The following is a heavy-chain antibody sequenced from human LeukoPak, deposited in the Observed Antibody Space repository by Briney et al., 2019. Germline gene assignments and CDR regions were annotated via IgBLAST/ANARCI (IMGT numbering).Heavy chain of an antibody. CDR2: IIPIFGTA. CDR3: ARDYVDDIPMIKDY. J-gene: IGHJ4*02. D-gene: IGHD2-8*01. CDR1: GGTFSSYA. Sequence: ASVKVSCKASGGTFSSYAISWVRQAPGQGLEWMGGIIPIFGTANYAQKFQGRVTITADESTSTAYMELSSLRSEDTAVYYCARDYVDDIPMIKDYWGQGTLVTVSS. V-gene: IGHV1-69*01.